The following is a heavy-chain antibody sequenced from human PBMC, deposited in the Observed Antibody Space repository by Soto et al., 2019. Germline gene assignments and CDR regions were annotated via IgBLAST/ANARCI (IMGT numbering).Heavy chain of an antibody. CDR3: ASDLLDGLGY. J-gene: IGHJ4*02. V-gene: IGHV3-15*01. CDR2: IKSKTDGGAI. D-gene: IGHD3-10*01. Sequence: EVQLVESGGGLIKPGGSLRLSCAASGFTFRNAWMNWVRQAPGKGLEWVGRIKSKTDGGAIDYAVPVKGRFTISRDDSKSTLYLQMNSLKTEDTAVYYCASDLLDGLGYWGQGTLVTVSS. CDR1: GFTFRNAW.